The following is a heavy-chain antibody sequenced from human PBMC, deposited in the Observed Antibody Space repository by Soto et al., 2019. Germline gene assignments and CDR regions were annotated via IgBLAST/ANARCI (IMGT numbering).Heavy chain of an antibody. CDR1: GGSINSYW. D-gene: IGHD3-10*01. CDR3: ARDIGSYAYGEGY. J-gene: IGHJ4*02. Sequence: PSETLSLTCSVSGGSINSYWWSWIRQPAGKGLEWIGRVYSSGTTDYNPSLNSRATLSVETSKDQFSLKLSSVTAADTAVYHCARDIGSYAYGEGYWGQGIQVTVS. V-gene: IGHV4-4*07. CDR2: VYSSGTT.